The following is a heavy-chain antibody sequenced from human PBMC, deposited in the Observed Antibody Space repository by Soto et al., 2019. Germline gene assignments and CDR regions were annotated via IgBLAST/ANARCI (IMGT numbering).Heavy chain of an antibody. V-gene: IGHV3-21*01. D-gene: IGHD3-9*01. CDR1: GFTFSSYS. CDR3: AKFFDWSPDAFDI. J-gene: IGHJ3*02. Sequence: GGSLRLSGAASGFTFSSYSMNWGRQAPGKGLEWVSSISSSSIYIDYADSVKGRFTISRDNAKNSLYLQMNSLRAEDTAVYSCAKFFDWSPDAFDIWGQGTMVTVSS. CDR2: ISSSSIYI.